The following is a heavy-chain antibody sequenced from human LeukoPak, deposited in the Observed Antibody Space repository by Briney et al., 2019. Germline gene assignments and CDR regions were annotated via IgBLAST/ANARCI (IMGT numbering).Heavy chain of an antibody. D-gene: IGHD1-26*01. CDR3: AHRSGSYFIYYFDY. CDR2: IYWNDDK. V-gene: IGHV2-5*01. CDR1: GFSLSTSGVG. Sequence: SGPTLVNPTQTLTLTCTFSGFSLSTSGVGVGWIRQPPGKTLGWLALIYWNDDKRYSPSLKSRLTITKDTSKNQVVLTMTNMDPVDTATYYCAHRSGSYFIYYFDYWGQGTLVTVSS. J-gene: IGHJ4*02.